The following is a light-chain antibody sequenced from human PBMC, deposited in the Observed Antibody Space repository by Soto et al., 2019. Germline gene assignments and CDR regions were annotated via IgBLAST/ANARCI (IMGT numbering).Light chain of an antibody. J-gene: IGKJ1*01. CDR1: QSVRSGF. Sequence: EIVLTQSPGTLSLSPGERATLSCRASQSVRSGFLAWYQQKPGQAPRLLIYGASSRATGIPDRFSGSGSGTDFTLAISRLEPEDFAVYYCQQYDSPPWMFGQGTKVEIK. CDR3: QQYDSPPWM. CDR2: GAS. V-gene: IGKV3-20*01.